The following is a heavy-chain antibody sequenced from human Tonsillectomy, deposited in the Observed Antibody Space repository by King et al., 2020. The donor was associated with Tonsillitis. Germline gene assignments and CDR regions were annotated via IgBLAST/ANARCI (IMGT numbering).Heavy chain of an antibody. V-gene: IGHV1-2*02. Sequence: QLVQSGAAVKKPGASVKVSCQASGYTFTGYYIHWVRQAPGQGLEWMGWINTNSGGTNYAQKFQGRVTMTRDTSINTAYMELSSLTSDDTAVYYCAREASADYSYYGMDVWGQGTTVTVS. CDR3: AREASADYSYYGMDV. J-gene: IGHJ6*02. CDR2: INTNSGGT. CDR1: GYTFTGYY.